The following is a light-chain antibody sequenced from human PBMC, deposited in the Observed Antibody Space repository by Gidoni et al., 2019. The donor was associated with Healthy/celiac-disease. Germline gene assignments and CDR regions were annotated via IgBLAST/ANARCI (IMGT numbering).Light chain of an antibody. J-gene: IGKJ1*01. CDR3: QQYGSSRTWT. Sequence: EIVLTQSPGTLSLSPGERATLSCRASQSVSSTYLAWYQQKPGQAPRLLIYGASSRATCIPDFTLTISRLEPEYFAVYYCQQYGSSRTWTFGQGTKVEIK. CDR1: QSVSSTY. CDR2: GAS. V-gene: IGKV3-20*01.